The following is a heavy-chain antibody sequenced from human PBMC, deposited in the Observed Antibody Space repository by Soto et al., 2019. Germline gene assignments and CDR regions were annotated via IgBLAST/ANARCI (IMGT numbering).Heavy chain of an antibody. V-gene: IGHV3-30*03. CDR2: ISYDGSNK. J-gene: IGHJ4*02. Sequence: QVQLVESGGGVVQPGRSLRLSCAASGFTFSSYGMHWVRQAPGKGLEWVAVISYDGSNKYYADSVKGRFTISRDNSNNTLYLQMNSLRAEDTAVYYCASADYSRVQLWSFDYWGQGTLVTVSS. D-gene: IGHD5-18*01. CDR3: ASADYSRVQLWSFDY. CDR1: GFTFSSYG.